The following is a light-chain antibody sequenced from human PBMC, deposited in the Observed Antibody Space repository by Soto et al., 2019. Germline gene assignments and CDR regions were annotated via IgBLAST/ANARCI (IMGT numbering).Light chain of an antibody. Sequence: SALTQPASVSGSPGQSITISCTGTSSDVGAYNYVSWYQQHPGKAPKLMIYEVTNRPSGVSNRFSGSKSGNTAYLTISGLQAEDEADYYCCSYTSSNTPWVFGTGTKLTVL. J-gene: IGLJ1*01. V-gene: IGLV2-14*01. CDR3: CSYTSSNTPWV. CDR1: SSDVGAYNY. CDR2: EVT.